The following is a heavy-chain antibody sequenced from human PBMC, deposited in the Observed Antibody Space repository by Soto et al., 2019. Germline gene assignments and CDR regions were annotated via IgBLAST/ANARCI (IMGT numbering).Heavy chain of an antibody. J-gene: IGHJ6*02. Sequence: GASVKVSCKASGYAFTGYYMHWVRQAPGQGLEWMGWINPNSGGTNYAQKFQGWVTMTRDTSISTAYMELSRLRSDDTAVYYCARDLYQPPMVRGVMDVWGQGTTVTVSS. CDR3: ARDLYQPPMVRGVMDV. D-gene: IGHD3-10*01. V-gene: IGHV1-2*04. CDR2: INPNSGGT. CDR1: GYAFTGYY.